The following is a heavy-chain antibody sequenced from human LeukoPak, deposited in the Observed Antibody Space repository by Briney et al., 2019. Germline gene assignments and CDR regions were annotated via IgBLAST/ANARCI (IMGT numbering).Heavy chain of an antibody. CDR3: ARSRITMIVVVIPYDAFDI. Sequence: GASVKVSCKASGGTFSSYAISWVRQAPGQGLEWMGGIIPIFGTANYAQKFQGRVTITADESTSTAYMEPSSLRSEDTAVYYCARSRITMIVVVIPYDAFDIWGQGTMVTVSS. CDR1: GGTFSSYA. D-gene: IGHD3-22*01. CDR2: IIPIFGTA. V-gene: IGHV1-69*13. J-gene: IGHJ3*02.